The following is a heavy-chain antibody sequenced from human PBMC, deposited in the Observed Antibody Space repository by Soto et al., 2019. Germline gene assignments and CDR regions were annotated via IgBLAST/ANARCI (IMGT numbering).Heavy chain of an antibody. V-gene: IGHV6-1*01. CDR2: TYYRSKWYN. CDR3: ARGELEHPAPYGMDV. J-gene: IGHJ6*02. Sequence: VSSNSAAWNWIRQSPSRGLEWLGRTYYRSKWYNDYAVSVKSRITINPDTSKNQFSLQLNSVTPEDTAVYYCARGELEHPAPYGMDVWGQGTTVTVSS. CDR1: VSSNSAA. D-gene: IGHD1-1*01.